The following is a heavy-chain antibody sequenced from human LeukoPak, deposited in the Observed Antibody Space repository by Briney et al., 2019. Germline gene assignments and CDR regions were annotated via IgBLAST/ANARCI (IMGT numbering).Heavy chain of an antibody. D-gene: IGHD3-22*01. CDR1: GFTFSSYE. Sequence: GGSLRLSCAASGFTFSSYEMKWVRQAPGKGLEWVSYISSSGTTIYYADSVKGRFTISRDNTKNSLYLQMSSLRAEDTAVYYCARVAYYYDSSGYYHYYSDYWGQGTLVTVSS. V-gene: IGHV3-48*03. J-gene: IGHJ4*02. CDR3: ARVAYYYDSSGYYHYYSDY. CDR2: ISSSGTTI.